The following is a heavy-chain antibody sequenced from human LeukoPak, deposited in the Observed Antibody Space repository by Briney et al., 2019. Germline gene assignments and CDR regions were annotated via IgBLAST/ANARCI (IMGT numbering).Heavy chain of an antibody. V-gene: IGHV3-53*01. D-gene: IGHD2-15*01. CDR3: ARDIVVVVAPPEDYYYMDV. J-gene: IGHJ6*03. CDR1: VFTVSSNY. CDR2: IYSGGST. Sequence: GGSLRLSCTASVFTVSSNYMSWVRQAPGKGLEWVSVIYSGGSTYYADSVKGRFTISRDNSKNTLYLQMNSLRAEGTAVYYCARDIVVVVAPPEDYYYMDVWGKGTTVTVSS.